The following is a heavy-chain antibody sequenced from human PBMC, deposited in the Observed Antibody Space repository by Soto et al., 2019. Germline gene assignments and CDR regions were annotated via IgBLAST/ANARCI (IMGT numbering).Heavy chain of an antibody. Sequence: QVQLVQSGAEVKKPGASVKVSCKASEYTFTSYDIKWVRQATGQGLEWMGWMNPNSGNTGYAQKFQGRVTMTRNTSINTAYMELSSLRSEDTAVYYCARSGYCSGGSCYTRPPNWFDPWGQGTLVTVSS. J-gene: IGHJ5*02. D-gene: IGHD2-15*01. V-gene: IGHV1-8*01. CDR2: MNPNSGNT. CDR3: ARSGYCSGGSCYTRPPNWFDP. CDR1: EYTFTSYD.